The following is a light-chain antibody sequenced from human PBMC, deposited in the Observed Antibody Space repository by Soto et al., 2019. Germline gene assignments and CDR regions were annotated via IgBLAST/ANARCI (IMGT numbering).Light chain of an antibody. CDR1: TSKIGSHN. CDR3: AAWDDRLNGVV. Sequence: QSVLTQPPSASGTPGQRVTISCSGSTSKIGSHNVNWYQQLPGTTPKLLIYGNNQWPSGVPDRVSGSKSGTSASLAISGLQSEDEGDYYCAAWDDRLNGVVFGGGTKLTVL. V-gene: IGLV1-44*01. J-gene: IGLJ2*01. CDR2: GNN.